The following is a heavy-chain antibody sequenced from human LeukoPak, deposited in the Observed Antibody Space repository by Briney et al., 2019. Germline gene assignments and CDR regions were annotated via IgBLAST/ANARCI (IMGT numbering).Heavy chain of an antibody. J-gene: IGHJ4*02. CDR2: IKEDGSDK. Sequence: GGSLRLSCTASGFTFSNYWMSWVRQAPGKGLEWVANIKEDGSDKYYVDSVKGRFTISRDNAKNSQYLQMNSLRAEDTAVYYCARDTGYNTFDYWGQGTLVTVSS. V-gene: IGHV3-7*05. CDR3: ARDTGYNTFDY. D-gene: IGHD5-24*01. CDR1: GFTFSNYW.